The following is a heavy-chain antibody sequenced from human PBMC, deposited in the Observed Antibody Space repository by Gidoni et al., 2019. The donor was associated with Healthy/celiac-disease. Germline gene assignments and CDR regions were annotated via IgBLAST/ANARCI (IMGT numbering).Heavy chain of an antibody. CDR3: ARDGLGYCSGGSCNWFDP. J-gene: IGHJ5*02. CDR2: IYHRGST. D-gene: IGHD2-15*01. V-gene: IGHV4-38-2*02. Sequence: QVQLQESGPGLVKPSETLSLTCAGSGYSISSGYYWGWIRQPPGKGLEWIGSIYHRGSTYYNPSLKSRVTISVDPSKNQFSLKLSSVTAADTAVYYCARDGLGYCSGGSCNWFDPWGQGTLVTVSS. CDR1: GYSISSGYY.